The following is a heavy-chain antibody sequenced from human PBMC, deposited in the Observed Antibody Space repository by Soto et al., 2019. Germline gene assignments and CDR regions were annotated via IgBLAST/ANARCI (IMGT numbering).Heavy chain of an antibody. CDR1: GGSLTDYW. V-gene: IGHV4-34*01. CDR3: ARDFGAGAHFDH. D-gene: IGHD3-10*01. J-gene: IGHJ4*02. CDR2: INHIGES. Sequence: QVHLQQWGTGLVKPSETLSLTCAVYGGSLTDYWWTWIRQTPGKGLEWIGEINHIGESNHNPSLKSRVTISLDTSQNQFSLKVTSVTVADTAVYYCARDFGAGAHFDHWGQGRLVTVSS.